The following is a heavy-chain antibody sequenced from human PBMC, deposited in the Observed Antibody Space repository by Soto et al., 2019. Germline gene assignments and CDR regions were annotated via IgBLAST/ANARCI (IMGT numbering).Heavy chain of an antibody. V-gene: IGHV1-8*01. D-gene: IGHD6-13*01. J-gene: IGHJ4*02. CDR1: GYTFTSYD. CDR3: ATTLSSSWYYFDY. CDR2: MNPNSGNT. Sequence: GASVKVSCKASGYTFTSYDINWVRQATGQGLEWMGWMNPNSGNTGYAQKFQGRVTMTRNTSISTAYMELSSLRPEDTAVYYCATTLSSSWYYFDYWGQGTLVTVSS.